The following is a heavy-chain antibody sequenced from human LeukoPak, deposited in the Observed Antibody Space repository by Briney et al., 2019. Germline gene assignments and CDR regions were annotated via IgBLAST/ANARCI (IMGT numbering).Heavy chain of an antibody. CDR1: GGSISSGGYS. CDR2: IYHSGSI. V-gene: IGHV4-30-2*01. J-gene: IGHJ3*02. Sequence: PSQTLSLTCAVSGGSISSGGYSWSWIRQPPGKGLEWIGYIYHSGSIYYNPSLKSRVTISVDRSKNQFSLKLSSVTAADTAVYYCARGGAPNYDYVWGSYRYTGAFDIWGQGTMVTVPS. D-gene: IGHD3-16*02. CDR3: ARGGAPNYDYVWGSYRYTGAFDI.